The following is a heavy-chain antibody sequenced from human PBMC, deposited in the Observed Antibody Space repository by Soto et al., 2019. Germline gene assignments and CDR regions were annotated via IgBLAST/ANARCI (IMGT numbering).Heavy chain of an antibody. Sequence: PGGSLRLSCAASGFTFSSYAMHWVRQAPGKGLEWVAVISYDGSNKYYADSVKGRFTISRDNSKNTLYLQMSSLRADDTAVYYCARDPVGVDSTFFFDSWGQGTLVTVSS. D-gene: IGHD2-21*01. CDR2: ISYDGSNK. J-gene: IGHJ4*02. CDR1: GFTFSSYA. V-gene: IGHV3-30-3*01. CDR3: ARDPVGVDSTFFFDS.